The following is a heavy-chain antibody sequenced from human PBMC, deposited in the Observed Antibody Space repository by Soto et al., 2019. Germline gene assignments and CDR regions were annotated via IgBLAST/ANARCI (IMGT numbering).Heavy chain of an antibody. CDR2: IRSKADGGTT. J-gene: IGHJ4*02. CDR3: TTEPDYSNYFDY. D-gene: IGHD4-4*01. CDR1: GFTFNNAW. Sequence: EVQLVESGGGLVKPGGSLRLSCAASGFTFNNAWMNWVRQAPGKGLEWVGRIRSKADGGTTDYAASVKDRFTISRDDSKNTLHLQMNSPKIEDTAVYYCTTEPDYSNYFDYWGQGTLVTVSS. V-gene: IGHV3-15*07.